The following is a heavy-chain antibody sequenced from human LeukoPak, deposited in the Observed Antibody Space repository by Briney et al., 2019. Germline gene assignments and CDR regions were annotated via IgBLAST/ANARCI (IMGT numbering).Heavy chain of an antibody. J-gene: IGHJ6*03. CDR1: GFSLNTYS. CDR2: ISSSSTTI. D-gene: IGHD3-10*01. V-gene: IGHV3-48*04. Sequence: GGSLRLSCAASGFSLNTYSMNWVRQAPGKGLEWVSYISSSSTTIYYADSVKGRFTISRDNAKNSVYLQMNSLRAEDTAVYHCAAGGDYYYHMDVWGKGTTVTVSS. CDR3: AAGGDYYYHMDV.